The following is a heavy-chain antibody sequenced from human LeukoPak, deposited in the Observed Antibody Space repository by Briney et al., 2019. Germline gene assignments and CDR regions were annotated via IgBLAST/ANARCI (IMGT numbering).Heavy chain of an antibody. D-gene: IGHD6-6*01. V-gene: IGHV4-39*01. Sequence: SETLSLTCTVSGGSISSSSYYWGWIRQPPGKGLEWIGSIYYSGSTYYNPSLKSRVTISVDTSKNQFSLKLSSVTAADTAVYYCARGKGSSSSGPFDYWGQGTLVAVSS. CDR2: IYYSGST. CDR1: GGSISSSSYY. CDR3: ARGKGSSSSGPFDY. J-gene: IGHJ4*02.